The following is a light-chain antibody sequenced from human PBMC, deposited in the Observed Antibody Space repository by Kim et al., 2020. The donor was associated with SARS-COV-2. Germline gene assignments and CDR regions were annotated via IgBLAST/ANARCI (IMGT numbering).Light chain of an antibody. CDR3: QAWDGSTVV. CDR2: QDS. CDR1: KLGDKY. Sequence: SYELTQPPSVSVSPGQTASITCSGDKLGDKYACWYQQKPGQSPVLVIYQDSKRHSGIPERFSGSNSGNTATLTLSGTQAMDEADYYCQAWDGSTVVFGGGTQLTVL. V-gene: IGLV3-1*01. J-gene: IGLJ2*01.